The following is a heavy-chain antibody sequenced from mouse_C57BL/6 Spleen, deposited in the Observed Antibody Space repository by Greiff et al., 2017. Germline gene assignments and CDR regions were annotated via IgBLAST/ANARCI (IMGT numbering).Heavy chain of an antibody. D-gene: IGHD1-1*01. J-gene: IGHJ2*01. V-gene: IGHV3-6*01. CDR3: ASGGKYYDSPPYCDY. CDR1: GYSITSGYY. CDR2: ISYDGSN. Sequence: EVKLQESGPGLVKPSPSLSLTCSVTGYSITSGYYWNWIRQFPGNKLEWMGYISYDGSNNYNPSLTNRISITRDTSKNQFYLKLNSVTTEDTATYYCASGGKYYDSPPYCDYGGQGTTHTVSS.